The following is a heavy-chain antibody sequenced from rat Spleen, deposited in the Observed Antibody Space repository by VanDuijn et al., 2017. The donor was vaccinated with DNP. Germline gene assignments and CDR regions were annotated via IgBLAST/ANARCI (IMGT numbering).Heavy chain of an antibody. Sequence: EVQLVESGGGLVQPGRSLKLSCAASGFTFSNYYMAWVRQAPKKGLEWVATIGTSGSRTFYPDSVIGRFTISRDNAKRSLYLQMNSLKSEDTATYYCARQWNWESAMDAWGQGSSVTVSS. J-gene: IGHJ4*01. D-gene: IGHD5-1*01. CDR1: GFTFSNYY. CDR3: ARQWNWESAMDA. CDR2: IGTSGSRT. V-gene: IGHV5-25*01.